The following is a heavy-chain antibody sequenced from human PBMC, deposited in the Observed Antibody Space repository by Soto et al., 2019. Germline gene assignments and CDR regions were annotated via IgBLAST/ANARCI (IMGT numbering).Heavy chain of an antibody. V-gene: IGHV2-5*01. Sequence: QITLKESGPTLVKPTQTLTLTCTFSGFSLSTSGVGVGWIRQPPGKALEWLALIYWNDDKRYRPSLKSRLTITKDHSKNQVVLRMTSMDPLDTATYFCTQRLQSYRFDPWGQGTLVTVSS. CDR2: IYWNDDK. CDR1: GFSLSTSGVG. D-gene: IGHD4-4*01. CDR3: TQRLQSYRFDP. J-gene: IGHJ5*02.